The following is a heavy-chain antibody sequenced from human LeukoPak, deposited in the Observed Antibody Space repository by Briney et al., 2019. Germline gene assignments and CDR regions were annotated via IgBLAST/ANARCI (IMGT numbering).Heavy chain of an antibody. V-gene: IGHV3-23*01. D-gene: IGHD2-2*01. Sequence: GGSLRLSCVASGFTYKSHAMSWVRQAPGKGLEWVSGISANGATTYYTDSVRGRFTISRDNSKNTLYLQMNSLRAEDTAVYYCAKGGIVVVPAAPFDPWGQGTLVTVSS. CDR1: GFTYKSHA. J-gene: IGHJ5*02. CDR2: ISANGATT. CDR3: AKGGIVVVPAAPFDP.